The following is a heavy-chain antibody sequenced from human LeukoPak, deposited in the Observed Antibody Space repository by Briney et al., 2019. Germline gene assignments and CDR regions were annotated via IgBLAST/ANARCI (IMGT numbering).Heavy chain of an antibody. CDR2: IRYDGSNK. CDR3: TTDAGYGHYFDY. V-gene: IGHV3-30*02. D-gene: IGHD5-18*01. J-gene: IGHJ4*02. CDR1: GFTFSSYD. Sequence: GGSLRLSCAASGFTFSSYDIHWVRQAPGKGLEWVAFIRYDGSNKYYADSVRGRFTISRDNSKNTLYLQMNSLKTEDTAVYYCTTDAGYGHYFDYWGQGTLVTVSS.